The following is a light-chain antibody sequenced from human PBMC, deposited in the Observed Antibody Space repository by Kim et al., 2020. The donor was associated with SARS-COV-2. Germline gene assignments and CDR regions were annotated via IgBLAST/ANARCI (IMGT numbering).Light chain of an antibody. J-gene: IGLJ2*01. CDR2: DVS. CDR1: SSDVGGYNS. CDR3: SSFTRSNTLL. V-gene: IGLV2-14*03. Sequence: GQSLAISCTGTSSDVGGYNSVSWYQQHPGKAAKLMIYDVSERPSGVSNRFSGSKSGNTASLTISVLQAEDEADYYCSSFTRSNTLLFGGGTQLTVL.